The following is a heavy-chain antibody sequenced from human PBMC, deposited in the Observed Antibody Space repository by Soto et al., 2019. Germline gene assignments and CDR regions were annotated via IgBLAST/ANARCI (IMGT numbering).Heavy chain of an antibody. V-gene: IGHV4-59*01. CDR3: ARGPTGPYCSSTSRYWLSAIDI. J-gene: IGHJ3*02. CDR1: GGSISSYY. D-gene: IGHD2-2*01. Sequence: PSETLSLTCTVSGGSISSYYWSWIRQPPGKGLEWIGYIYYSGSTNYNPSLKSRVTISVDTSKNQFSLKLSSVTAADTAVYYCARGPTGPYCSSTSRYWLSAIDIWGQGTMVTVSS. CDR2: IYYSGST.